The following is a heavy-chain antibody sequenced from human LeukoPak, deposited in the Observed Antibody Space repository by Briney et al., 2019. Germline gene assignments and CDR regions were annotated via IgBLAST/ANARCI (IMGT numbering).Heavy chain of an antibody. CDR2: FITIFGAA. J-gene: IGHJ6*03. Sequence: SVKLCCSAAGATFTRYAISWRRQAPGQGLEWMGGFITIFGAANSSQTYQGRVTITKDESTSTAYMELSSLRPEDTAVYDCARGYLEPELLYMDVWGKGTTVTVSS. CDR3: ARGYLEPELLYMDV. CDR1: GATFTRYA. D-gene: IGHD1-26*01. V-gene: IGHV1-69*05.